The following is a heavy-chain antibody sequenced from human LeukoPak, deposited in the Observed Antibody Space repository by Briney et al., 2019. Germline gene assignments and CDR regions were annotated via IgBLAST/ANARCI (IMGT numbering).Heavy chain of an antibody. CDR1: GYTFTGYY. V-gene: IGHV1-2*02. J-gene: IGHJ4*02. D-gene: IGHD5-24*01. CDR3: ARVDATSLAVHY. CDR2: INPNSGGT. Sequence: GASVKVSCKASGYTFTGYYLNWVRQAPGQGLEWMGRINPNSGGTNSGQKFQGRVTMTRDTSISTAYLELSSLTFDDTAVYYCARVDATSLAVHYWGQGTLVTVPS.